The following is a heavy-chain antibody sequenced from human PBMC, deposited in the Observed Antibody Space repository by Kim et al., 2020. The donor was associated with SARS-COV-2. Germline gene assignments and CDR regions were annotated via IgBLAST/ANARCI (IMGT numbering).Heavy chain of an antibody. CDR2: GT. D-gene: IGHD2-15*01. V-gene: IGHV1-2*02. Sequence: GTNYAQKFQGRVTMTRDTSISTAYMELSRLRSDDTAVYYCAREAVTGWDYWGQGTLVTVSS. J-gene: IGHJ4*02. CDR3: AREAVTGWDY.